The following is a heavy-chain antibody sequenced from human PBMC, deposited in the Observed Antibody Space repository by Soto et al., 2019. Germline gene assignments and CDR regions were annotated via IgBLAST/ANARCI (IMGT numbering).Heavy chain of an antibody. CDR3: ARFGGGSYNTYYFYYGMDV. Sequence: GASVKVSCKASGGTFSSYGISWVRQAPGQGLDWMGWISAYNGNTKYAQDLQGRVTMTTDTSTSTAYMELRSLRSDDTAMYYCARFGGGSYNTYYFYYGMDVWGQGTTVTVSS. V-gene: IGHV1-18*04. J-gene: IGHJ6*02. CDR2: ISAYNGNT. D-gene: IGHD2-15*01. CDR1: GGTFSSYG.